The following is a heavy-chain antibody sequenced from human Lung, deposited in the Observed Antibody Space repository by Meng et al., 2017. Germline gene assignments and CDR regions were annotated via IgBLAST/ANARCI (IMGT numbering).Heavy chain of an antibody. D-gene: IGHD2-15*01. CDR3: ARGRVVVAATPSDY. Sequence: VQLVESGGGLVKPGGSLRLFCAASGFTLSSYSMNWVRQAPGKGLGWVSSISSSSAYADSVKGRFTISGDNAKNSLYLQMNSLRAEDTAVYYCARGRVVVAATPSDYWGQGTLVTVSS. V-gene: IGHV3-21*01. CDR1: GFTLSSYS. J-gene: IGHJ4*02. CDR2: ISSSSA.